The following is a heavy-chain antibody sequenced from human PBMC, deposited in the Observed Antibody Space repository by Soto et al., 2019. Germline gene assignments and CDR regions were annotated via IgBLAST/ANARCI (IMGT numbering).Heavy chain of an antibody. CDR2: IYWDDDK. D-gene: IGHD1-1*01. V-gene: IGHV2-5*02. J-gene: IGHJ4*02. Sequence: QITLKESGPTRVKPTQTLTLTCTFSGFSLSTSGVGVGWIRQSPGKALERLALIYWDDDKRYSPSLKSRLTIPKDTAKNQGVLTMTNRDPVDTATYYCAPRAGLQGNWNGGYFDFWGQGALVTVSS. CDR1: GFSLSTSGVG. CDR3: APRAGLQGNWNGGYFDF.